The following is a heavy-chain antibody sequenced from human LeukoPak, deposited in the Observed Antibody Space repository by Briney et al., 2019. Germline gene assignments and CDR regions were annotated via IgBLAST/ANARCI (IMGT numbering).Heavy chain of an antibody. D-gene: IGHD1-1*01. CDR3: ARDVSTRNWARNDVDY. CDR1: GFTFSSYS. Sequence: PGESLRLSCAASGFTFSSYSMNWVRQAPGKGLEWVSSISSSSSYIYYADSVKGRFTISRDNAKNSLYLQMNSLRAEDTAVYYCARDVSTRNWARNDVDYWGQGTLVTVSS. J-gene: IGHJ4*02. CDR2: ISSSSSYI. V-gene: IGHV3-21*03.